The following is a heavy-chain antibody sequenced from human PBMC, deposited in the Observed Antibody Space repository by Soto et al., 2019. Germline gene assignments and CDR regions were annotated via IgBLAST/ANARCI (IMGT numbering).Heavy chain of an antibody. CDR1: GYTFTSYA. CDR2: INAGNGNT. Sequence: GASVKVSCKASGYTFTSYAMHWVRQAPGQRLEWMGWINAGNGNTKYSQKFQGRVTITRDTSASTAYMELSSLRSEDTAVYYCARDGRFLEWLLSFTQPYYFDYWGQGTLVTVSS. V-gene: IGHV1-3*01. D-gene: IGHD3-3*01. CDR3: ARDGRFLEWLLSFTQPYYFDY. J-gene: IGHJ4*02.